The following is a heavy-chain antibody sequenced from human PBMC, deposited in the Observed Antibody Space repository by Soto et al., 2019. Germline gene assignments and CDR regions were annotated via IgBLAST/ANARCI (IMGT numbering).Heavy chain of an antibody. Sequence: EVQLVESGGGLVQPGGSLRLCCAASGFTFSSYSMNWVRQAPGKGLEWVSYISSSSSTIYYADSVKGRFTISRDNAKNSLYLQMNSLRDEDTAVYYCAREADYGDYYFDYWGQGTLVTVSS. CDR2: ISSSSSTI. D-gene: IGHD4-17*01. V-gene: IGHV3-48*02. J-gene: IGHJ4*02. CDR3: AREADYGDYYFDY. CDR1: GFTFSSYS.